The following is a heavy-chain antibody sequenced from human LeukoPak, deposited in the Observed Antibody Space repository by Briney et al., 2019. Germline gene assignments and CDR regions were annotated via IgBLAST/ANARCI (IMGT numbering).Heavy chain of an antibody. D-gene: IGHD2-2*01. V-gene: IGHV4-4*08. CDR3: ASSSVVPAASAYYYYYMDV. Sequence: SETLSLACSVSGGSISGHYWSWIRQPPGKGREWIGYIYTSGSTNYNSSLKSRVTISEDTSKNQFSLKLSSVTAADTAVYYCASSSVVPAASAYYYYYMDVWGKGTTVTVSS. CDR2: IYTSGST. J-gene: IGHJ6*03. CDR1: GGSISGHY.